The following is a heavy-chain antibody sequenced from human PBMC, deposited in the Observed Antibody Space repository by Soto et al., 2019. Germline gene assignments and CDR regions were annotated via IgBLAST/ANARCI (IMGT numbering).Heavy chain of an antibody. CDR3: ARGTRGKLQYFDWHTSYYYYYGIDV. CDR2: MNPNSGNT. V-gene: IGHV1-8*01. Sequence: GASVKVSCKASGYTFTSYDINWVRQATGQGLEWMGWMNPNSGNTGYAQKFQGRVTMTRNTSISTAYMELGSLRSEDTAVYYCARGTRGKLQYFDWHTSYYYYYGIDVWGQGTKVTVSS. D-gene: IGHD3-9*01. CDR1: GYTFTSYD. J-gene: IGHJ6*02.